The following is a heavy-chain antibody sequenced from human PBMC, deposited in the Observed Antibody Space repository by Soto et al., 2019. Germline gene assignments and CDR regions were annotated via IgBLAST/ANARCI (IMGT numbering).Heavy chain of an antibody. CDR1: GGSISSGGYY. D-gene: IGHD3-10*01. J-gene: IGHJ4*02. CDR3: SRVGVRGVISPFDY. Sequence: QVQLQESGPGLVKPSQTLSLTCTVSGGSISSGGYYWSWIRQHPGKGLEWIGYIYYSGSTYYNPSPKGRVTISVDTSKTQFSLKLSSVTAADTAVYYCSRVGVRGVISPFDYWGQGTLVTVSS. CDR2: IYYSGST. V-gene: IGHV4-31*03.